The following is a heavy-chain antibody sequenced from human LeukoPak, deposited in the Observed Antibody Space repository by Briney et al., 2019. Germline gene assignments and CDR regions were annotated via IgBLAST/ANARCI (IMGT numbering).Heavy chain of an antibody. J-gene: IGHJ4*02. Sequence: SETLSLTCTVSGGSISSSSYYWGWIRQPPGKGLEWIGSIYYSGSTYYNPSLKSRVTISVDTSKNQFSLKLSSVTAADTAVYYCARAGTVLRYFDWLLSYWGQGTLVTVSS. V-gene: IGHV4-39*07. CDR3: ARAGTVLRYFDWLLSY. CDR1: GGSISSSSYY. D-gene: IGHD3-9*01. CDR2: IYYSGST.